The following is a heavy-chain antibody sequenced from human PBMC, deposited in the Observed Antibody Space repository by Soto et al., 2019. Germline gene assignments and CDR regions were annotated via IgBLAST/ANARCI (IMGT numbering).Heavy chain of an antibody. D-gene: IGHD3-22*01. V-gene: IGHV4-31*03. CDR2: IYYSGST. Sequence: SETLSLTCTVSGGSIRSGGYYWSWIRQHPGKGLEWIGYIYYSGSTYYTPSLKSRVTISVDTSKNQFSLKLSSVTAADTAVYYCARSGPLYDSSGYYGPFDYWGQGTLVTVSS. CDR3: ARSGPLYDSSGYYGPFDY. J-gene: IGHJ4*02. CDR1: GGSIRSGGYY.